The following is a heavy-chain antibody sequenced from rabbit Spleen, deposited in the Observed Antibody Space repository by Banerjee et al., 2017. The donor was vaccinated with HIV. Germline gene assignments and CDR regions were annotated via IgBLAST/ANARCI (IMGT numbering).Heavy chain of an antibody. CDR1: GVDFSTNA. CDR2: INTGNGHI. V-gene: IGHV1S45*01. J-gene: IGHJ6*01. Sequence: QEQLVESGGGLVQPEGSLTLTCKASGVDFSTNAMCWVRQAPGKGLEWIAYINTGNGHIHYASWAKGRFTISITSSTTVTLQMTSLTVADTATYFCARDTGSSFSSYGMDLWGQGTLVTVS. CDR3: ARDTGSSFSSYGMDL. D-gene: IGHD8-1*01.